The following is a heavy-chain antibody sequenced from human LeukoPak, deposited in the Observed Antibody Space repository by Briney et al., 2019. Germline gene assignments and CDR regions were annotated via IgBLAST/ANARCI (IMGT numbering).Heavy chain of an antibody. D-gene: IGHD3-22*01. CDR3: AKAFYDSSGYYNAFDI. CDR1: GFTFDDYA. CDR2: ISGSGGST. J-gene: IGHJ3*02. Sequence: GGSLRLSCAASGFTFDDYAMHWVRQAPGKGLEWVSGISGSGGSTYYADSVKGRFTVSRDNSKNTLYLQMNSLRAEDTAVYYCAKAFYDSSGYYNAFDIWGQGTMVTVSS. V-gene: IGHV3-23*01.